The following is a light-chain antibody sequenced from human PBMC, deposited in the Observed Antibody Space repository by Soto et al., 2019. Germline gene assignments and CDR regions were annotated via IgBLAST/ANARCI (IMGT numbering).Light chain of an antibody. CDR2: EVT. J-gene: IGLJ2*01. V-gene: IGLV2-8*01. Sequence: QSVLTQPPSASGSPGPSVTISCTGTSSDVGGYNYVSWYQQHPGKAPRLLIHEVTKRPSGVPDRFSGSKSGNTASLTVSGLQAEDEADYYCTSYAASNKGVFGGGTKLTVL. CDR3: TSYAASNKGV. CDR1: SSDVGGYNY.